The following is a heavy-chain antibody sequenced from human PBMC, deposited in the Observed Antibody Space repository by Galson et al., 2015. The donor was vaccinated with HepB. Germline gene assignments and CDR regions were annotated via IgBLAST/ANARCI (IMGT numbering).Heavy chain of an antibody. CDR1: GGTFGSYA. Sequence: SVKVSCKASGGTFGSYAISWVRQAPGQGLEWVGGIIPFYGTAKYAQKFQGRATIIADEPTNTAYMELSGLRFDDTAVYYCARDDGVYTGLYNLFDNWGQGTLVTVSS. D-gene: IGHD2-8*02. V-gene: IGHV1-69*13. CDR2: IIPFYGTA. CDR3: ARDDGVYTGLYNLFDN. J-gene: IGHJ4*02.